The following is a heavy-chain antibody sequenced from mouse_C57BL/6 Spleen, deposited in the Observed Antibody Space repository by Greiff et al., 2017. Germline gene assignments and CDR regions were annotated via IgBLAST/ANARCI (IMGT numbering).Heavy chain of an antibody. D-gene: IGHD1-1*01. CDR1: GYAFSSSW. V-gene: IGHV1-82*01. CDR2: IYPGDGDT. CDR3: ARHGSSFYYAMEC. J-gene: IGHJ4*01. Sequence: QVQLQQSGPELVKPGASVKISCKASGYAFSSSWMNWVKQRPGKGLEWIGRIYPGDGDTNYNGKFKGKATLTADKSSSTAYMQLSSLTSEDSAVSFCARHGSSFYYAMECWGQGTSVTVSS.